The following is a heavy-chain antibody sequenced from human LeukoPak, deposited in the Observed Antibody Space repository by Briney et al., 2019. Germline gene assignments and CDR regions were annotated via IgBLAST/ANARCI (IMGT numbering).Heavy chain of an antibody. CDR3: ARDLGYGDPFDC. D-gene: IGHD4-17*01. CDR2: IFYSGST. J-gene: IGHJ4*02. Sequence: PSETLSLTCTVSGGSISSYYWNWIRQSPGKGLEWIGYIFYSGSTNYNPSLQSRVTLSLDTPKNQFSPKLSSVTAADTAVYYCARDLGYGDPFDCWGQGTLVTVSS. V-gene: IGHV4-59*01. CDR1: GGSISSYY.